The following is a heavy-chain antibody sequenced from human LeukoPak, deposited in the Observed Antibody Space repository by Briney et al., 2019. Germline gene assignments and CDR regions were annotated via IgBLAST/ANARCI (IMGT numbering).Heavy chain of an antibody. CDR1: GGSISSYY. CDR2: IYYSGST. Sequence: PSETLSLTCTVSGGSISSYYWSWIRQPPGKGLEWIGYIYYSGSTNYNPSLRSRVTISVDTSKNQFSLKLSSVTAADTAVYYCARSGHTASSYNWNYAPDYWGQGTLVTVSS. V-gene: IGHV4-59*01. D-gene: IGHD1-7*01. CDR3: ARSGHTASSYNWNYAPDY. J-gene: IGHJ4*02.